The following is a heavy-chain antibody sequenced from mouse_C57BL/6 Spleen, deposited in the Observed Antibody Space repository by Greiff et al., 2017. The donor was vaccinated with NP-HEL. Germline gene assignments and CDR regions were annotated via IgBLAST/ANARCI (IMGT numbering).Heavy chain of an antibody. CDR3: ARSPSYDYFDY. J-gene: IGHJ2*01. CDR2: IHPNSGST. V-gene: IGHV1-64*01. D-gene: IGHD1-1*01. CDR1: GYTFTSYW. Sequence: QVHVKQPGAELVKPGASVKLSCKASGYTFTSYWMHWVKQRPGQGLEWIGMIHPNSGSTNYNEKFKSKATLTVDKSSSTAYMQLSSLTSEDSAVYYCARSPSYDYFDYWGQGTTLTVSS.